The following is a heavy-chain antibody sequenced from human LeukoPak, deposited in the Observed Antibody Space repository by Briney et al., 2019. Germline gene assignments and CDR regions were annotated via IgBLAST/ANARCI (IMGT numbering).Heavy chain of an antibody. J-gene: IGHJ3*02. CDR2: IYIGGST. Sequence: ETLSLTCAGYGGSFSGYYWSWVRQAPGKGLEWVSVIYIGGSTYYADSVKGRFTISRDNSKNTLYLQMNSLRAEDTAVYYCASMDYYDSSGYSHGAFDIWGQGTMVTVSS. CDR3: ASMDYYDSSGYSHGAFDI. CDR1: GGSFSGYY. D-gene: IGHD3-22*01. V-gene: IGHV3-66*01.